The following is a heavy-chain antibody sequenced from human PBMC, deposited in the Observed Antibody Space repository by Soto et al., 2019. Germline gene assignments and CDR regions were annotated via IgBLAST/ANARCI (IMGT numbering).Heavy chain of an antibody. CDR1: GGSFSGYY. Sequence: SETLSLTCAVYGGSFSGYYWSWIRQPPGKGLEWIGEINHSGSTNYNPSLKSRVTISVDTSKNQFSLKLSSVTAADTAVYDCAGGDCTNGVCSTRYDYWGQGTLVTVSS. J-gene: IGHJ4*02. D-gene: IGHD2-8*01. CDR2: INHSGST. V-gene: IGHV4-34*01. CDR3: AGGDCTNGVCSTRYDY.